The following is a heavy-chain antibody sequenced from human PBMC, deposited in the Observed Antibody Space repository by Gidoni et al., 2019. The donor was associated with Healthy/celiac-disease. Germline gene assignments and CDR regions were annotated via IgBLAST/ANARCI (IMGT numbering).Heavy chain of an antibody. CDR3: ARRGSYYLRWFDP. Sequence: QVQLQQWGAGLLKPSETLSLTCAVYGGSFSGYYWSWIRQPPGKGLEWIGEINHSGSTNYNPSLKSRVTISVDTSKNQFSLKLSSVTAADTAVYYCARRGSYYLRWFDPWGQGTLVTVSS. CDR1: GGSFSGYY. D-gene: IGHD1-26*01. J-gene: IGHJ5*02. V-gene: IGHV4-34*01. CDR2: INHSGST.